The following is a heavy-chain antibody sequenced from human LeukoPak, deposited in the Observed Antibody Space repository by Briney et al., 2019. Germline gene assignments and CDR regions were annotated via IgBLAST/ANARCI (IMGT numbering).Heavy chain of an antibody. D-gene: IGHD6-13*01. Sequence: PSETLSLTCTVSGYSISSGYYWGWIRQPPGKGLEWIGSIYHSGSTYYNPSLKSRVPISVDTSKNQFSLKLSSVTAADTAVYYCARVVGLTGYSSSWYSGYYYYMDVWGKGTTVTVSS. J-gene: IGHJ6*03. CDR1: GYSISSGYY. CDR3: ARVVGLTGYSSSWYSGYYYYMDV. CDR2: IYHSGST. V-gene: IGHV4-38-2*02.